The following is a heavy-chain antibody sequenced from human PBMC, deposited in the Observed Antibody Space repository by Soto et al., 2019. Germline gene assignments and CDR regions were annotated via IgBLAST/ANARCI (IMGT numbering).Heavy chain of an antibody. Sequence: SETLSLTCTVSGGSISSYYWSWIRQPPGKGLEWIGYIYYSGSTNYNPSLKSRVTISVDTSKNQFSLKLSSVTAADTAVYYCAREWLREYYFDYWGKGTQVTVSS. V-gene: IGHV4-59*01. J-gene: IGHJ4*02. D-gene: IGHD5-12*01. CDR3: AREWLREYYFDY. CDR1: GGSISSYY. CDR2: IYYSGST.